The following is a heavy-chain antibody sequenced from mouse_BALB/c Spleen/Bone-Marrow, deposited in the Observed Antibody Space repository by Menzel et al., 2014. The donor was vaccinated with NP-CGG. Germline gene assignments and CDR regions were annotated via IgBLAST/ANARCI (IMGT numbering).Heavy chain of an antibody. V-gene: IGHV1-69*01. CDR1: GYAFTDRW. CDR2: IDTSDSYT. J-gene: IGHJ4*01. CDR3: ARGGDDFSLDY. D-gene: IGHD2-4*01. Sequence: QLKQSGTELVMPGASVKMSCKASGYAFTDRWIHWVKQRPGQGLEWIGAIDTSDSYTNYNQKFKGKATLTVDESSSTAYIHLSSLASEDSAVYYCARGGDDFSLDYWGQRTSVTVSS.